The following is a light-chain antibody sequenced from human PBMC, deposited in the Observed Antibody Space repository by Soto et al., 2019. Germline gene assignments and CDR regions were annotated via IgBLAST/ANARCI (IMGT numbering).Light chain of an antibody. V-gene: IGLV1-44*01. CDR1: SSNIGGNT. Sequence: QSVLTQPPSASGTPGQRVTISCSGSSSNIGGNTVSWYQQFPGTAPKLLIYTNNQRPSGVPDRFSGSKSDTSASLAISALQSEDEAHYYCAAWDDSLNGHVFGTGTNVTVL. CDR3: AAWDDSLNGHV. CDR2: TNN. J-gene: IGLJ1*01.